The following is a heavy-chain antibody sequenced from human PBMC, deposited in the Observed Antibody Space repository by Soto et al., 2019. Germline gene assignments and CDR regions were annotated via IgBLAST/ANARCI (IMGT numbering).Heavy chain of an antibody. CDR1: GFTFSSYA. V-gene: IGHV3-23*01. Sequence: SLRLSCAASGFTFSSYAMSWVRQAPGKGLEWVSAISGSGGSTYYADSVKGRFTISRDNSKNTLYLQMNSLRAEDTAVYYCANGFLASGWPRFDYWGQGTLVTVSS. CDR2: ISGSGGST. J-gene: IGHJ4*02. D-gene: IGHD6-19*01. CDR3: ANGFLASGWPRFDY.